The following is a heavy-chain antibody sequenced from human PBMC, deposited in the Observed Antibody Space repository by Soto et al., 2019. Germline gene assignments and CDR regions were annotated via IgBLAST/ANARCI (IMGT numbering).Heavy chain of an antibody. V-gene: IGHV3-23*01. CDR2: ISGGGGSS. CDR1: GFTFSNYA. Sequence: EVQLLESGGGLVQPGGSLRLSCAASGFTFSNYAMSWVRQAPGKGLEWVSGISGGGGSSYYADSVKGRFTISRDNSKNTLYLQMNSRRAEDMAVYYCAHNCGVDCHSVFFYWGQGTLVIVSS. CDR3: AHNCGVDCHSVFFY. J-gene: IGHJ4*02. D-gene: IGHD2-21*02.